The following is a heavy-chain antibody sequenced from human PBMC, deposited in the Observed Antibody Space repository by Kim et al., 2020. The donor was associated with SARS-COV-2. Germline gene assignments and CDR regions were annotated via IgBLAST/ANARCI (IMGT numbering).Heavy chain of an antibody. CDR1: GFTFSSYW. V-gene: IGHV3-74*01. CDR2: INSDGSST. D-gene: IGHD3-10*01. Sequence: GGSLRLSCAASGFTFSSYWMHWVRQAPGKGLVWVSRINSDGSSTSYADSVKGRFTISRDNAKNTLYLQMNSLRAEDTAVYYCARDLSYYGSGSYRDYGMDVWGQGTTVTVSS. J-gene: IGHJ6*02. CDR3: ARDLSYYGSGSYRDYGMDV.